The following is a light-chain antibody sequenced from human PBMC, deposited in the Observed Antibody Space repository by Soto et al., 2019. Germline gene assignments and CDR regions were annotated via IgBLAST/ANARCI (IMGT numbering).Light chain of an antibody. CDR3: QQYYGTLRT. CDR1: QSILYSSNNKNY. V-gene: IGKV4-1*01. J-gene: IGKJ1*01. CDR2: WAS. Sequence: DIVMTQSPDYLAVSPGETATINCRSSQSILYSSNNKNYLAWYQQKPGQPPKLLIYWASTRESGVPDRFSGSGSGTDFTLTISSLQAEDVAVYYCQQYYGTLRTFGQGTKVDIK.